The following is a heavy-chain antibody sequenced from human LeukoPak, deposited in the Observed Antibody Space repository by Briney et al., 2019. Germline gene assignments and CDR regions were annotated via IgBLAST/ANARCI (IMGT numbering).Heavy chain of an antibody. J-gene: IGHJ4*02. CDR3: ARLSGYHFDY. Sequence: SETLSLTCGVYSGSLSDKYWSWIRQPPGKGLEWIGEINPSGRTNYNPSLKSRVTMSIDTSKNQFSLKLSSVTAADTAVYYCARLSGYHFDYWGLGALVTVSS. CDR1: SGSLSDKY. D-gene: IGHD5-12*01. CDR2: INPSGRT. V-gene: IGHV4-34*01.